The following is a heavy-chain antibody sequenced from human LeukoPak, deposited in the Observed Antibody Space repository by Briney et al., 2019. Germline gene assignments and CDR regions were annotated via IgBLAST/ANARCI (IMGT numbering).Heavy chain of an antibody. Sequence: GESLKISCKGSGYIFTSNWIGWVRQMPGKGLEWMGIIYPGDSDTTYSPSFQGQVTISADKSISTAYLQRSSLKASDTAMYYCARLAAASLGFDYWGQGTLVTVSS. D-gene: IGHD6-13*01. CDR3: ARLAAASLGFDY. J-gene: IGHJ4*02. CDR1: GYIFTSNW. CDR2: IYPGDSDT. V-gene: IGHV5-51*01.